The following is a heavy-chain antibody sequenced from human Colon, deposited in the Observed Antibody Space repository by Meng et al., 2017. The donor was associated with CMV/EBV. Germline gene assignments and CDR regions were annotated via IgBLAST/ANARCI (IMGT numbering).Heavy chain of an antibody. CDR3: TRVDYSGYLPFDT. Sequence: GESLKISCAASGFTFNSYWMHWVRQAPGKGLVWVSLINNDGSETHYADSVKGRFTVSRDNAKNTLFLQMNSLGAEDMAVYYCTRVDYSGYLPFDTWGLGTLVTVSS. V-gene: IGHV3-74*01. D-gene: IGHD4-11*01. J-gene: IGHJ4*02. CDR2: INNDGSET. CDR1: GFTFNSYW.